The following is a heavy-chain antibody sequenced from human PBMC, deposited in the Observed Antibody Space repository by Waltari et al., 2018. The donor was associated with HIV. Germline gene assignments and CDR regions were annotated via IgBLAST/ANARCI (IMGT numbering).Heavy chain of an antibody. D-gene: IGHD2-15*01. CDR3: ARDLVVAAAEGFDP. J-gene: IGHJ5*02. V-gene: IGHV4-59*01. CDR1: GGSIPRYY. Sequence: QVELQESGPGLVQPSETLSLNCTVSGGSIPRYYWCWIRQAPGLGLEWIGHIYYSGRTTYNPSLKVRVIMSLDTSKNHISLNLRSLSAADTAVYYCARDLVVAAAEGFDPWGQGILVTVSS. CDR2: IYYSGRT.